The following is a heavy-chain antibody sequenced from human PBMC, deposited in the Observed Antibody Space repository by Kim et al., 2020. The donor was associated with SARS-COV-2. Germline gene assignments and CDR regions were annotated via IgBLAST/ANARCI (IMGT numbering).Heavy chain of an antibody. D-gene: IGHD6-6*01. V-gene: IGHV3-72*01. Sequence: EYAASLKGRFTIARHDSENSLYLQMSSLKTEDTAVDYCVRDLFTSSWAYDSWGQGALVTVSS. J-gene: IGHJ5*01. CDR3: VRDLFTSSWAYDS.